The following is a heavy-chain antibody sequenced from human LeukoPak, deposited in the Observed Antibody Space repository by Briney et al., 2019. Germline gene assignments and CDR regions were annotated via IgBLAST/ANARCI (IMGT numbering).Heavy chain of an antibody. J-gene: IGHJ4*02. Sequence: SETLSLTCTVSGGSISSSSYYWGWIRQPPGKGLEWIGSIYYSGSTYYNPSLKSRVTISVDTSKNQFSLKLSSVTAADTAVYYCARASRSGDYPFDYWGQGTLVTVSS. CDR2: IYYSGST. V-gene: IGHV4-39*07. CDR1: GGSISSSSYY. CDR3: ARASRSGDYPFDY. D-gene: IGHD4-17*01.